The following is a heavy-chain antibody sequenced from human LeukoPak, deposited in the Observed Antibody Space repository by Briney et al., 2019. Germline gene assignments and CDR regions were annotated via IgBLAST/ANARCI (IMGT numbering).Heavy chain of an antibody. CDR1: GFPLSRYA. J-gene: IGHJ4*02. Sequence: GGPLRLSCGASGFPLSRYAMIWVRQAPGKGLEGVSAISVSGNTYHADSVKGRFTISRDSSKNTLYLQMNRLRAEDAAVYYCAKAPVTTCSGAYCYPFDYWGQGTLVTVSS. CDR3: AKAPVTTCSGAYCYPFDY. CDR2: ISVSGNT. D-gene: IGHD2-21*01. V-gene: IGHV3-23*01.